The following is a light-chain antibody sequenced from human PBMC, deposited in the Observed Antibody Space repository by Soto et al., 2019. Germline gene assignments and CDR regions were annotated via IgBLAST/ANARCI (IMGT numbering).Light chain of an antibody. CDR1: QSVSSN. J-gene: IGKJ5*01. Sequence: IGLAPSLAALSGVCEQRPTLSCAASQSVSSNLAGYQQKPGQAPRLVIYGASTRATGIPARFSGSGSGTEFTLTISSLQSEDFAVYYCQQYNNWPITFGQGTRLEI. CDR3: QQYNNWPIT. V-gene: IGKV3-15*01. CDR2: GAS.